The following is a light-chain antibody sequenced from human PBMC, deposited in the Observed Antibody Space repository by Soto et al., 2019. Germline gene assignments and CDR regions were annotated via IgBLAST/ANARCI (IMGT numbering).Light chain of an antibody. CDR3: TSYTNRYTYV. CDR1: SSDVGGYDY. V-gene: IGLV2-14*01. J-gene: IGLJ1*01. Sequence: QSVLTQPASVTGSPGQSITISCTGTSSDVGGYDYVGWYQQHPGKAPKLMIYNVYNRPSGVSFRFSGSKSGNTASLTISGFQTDDEADYYCTSYTNRYTYVFGTGTKVTV. CDR2: NVY.